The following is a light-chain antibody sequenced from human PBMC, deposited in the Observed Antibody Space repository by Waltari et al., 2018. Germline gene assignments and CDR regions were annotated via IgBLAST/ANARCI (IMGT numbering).Light chain of an antibody. CDR3: SSYTSSSTQV. CDR2: DVN. Sequence: QSAMPQPASVSGSPGQSITISCTGTRSDVGGYNYVSWYQQYPGKAPQLMIYDVNNRPSGVSNRFSGSKSGNTASLTISGLQAEDEADYYCSSYTSSSTQVFGGGTKLTVL. CDR1: RSDVGGYNY. V-gene: IGLV2-14*03. J-gene: IGLJ3*02.